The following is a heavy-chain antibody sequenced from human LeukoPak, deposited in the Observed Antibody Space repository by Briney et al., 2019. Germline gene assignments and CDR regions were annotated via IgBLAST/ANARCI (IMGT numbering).Heavy chain of an antibody. Sequence: PGTSLRLSCAASGFTFSSYGMHWVRQAPGKGLEWVAVIWYDGSNKYYADSVKGRFTISRDNSKNTLYLQMNSLRAEDTAVYYCARDDCSGGSCYLDYWGQGTLVTVSS. V-gene: IGHV3-33*01. J-gene: IGHJ4*02. CDR2: IWYDGSNK. CDR3: ARDDCSGGSCYLDY. CDR1: GFTFSSYG. D-gene: IGHD2-15*01.